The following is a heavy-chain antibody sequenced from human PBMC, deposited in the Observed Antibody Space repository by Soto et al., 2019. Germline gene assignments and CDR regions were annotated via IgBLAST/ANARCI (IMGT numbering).Heavy chain of an antibody. CDR2: ISYDGSNK. V-gene: IGHV3-30*03. CDR1: GLTFSSYG. D-gene: IGHD1-26*01. J-gene: IGHJ4*02. Sequence: QVQLVESGRGVVQPGRSLRLSCAATGLTFSSYGMHWVRQAPGKGLEWVAVISYDGSNKYYADSVKGRFTISRDNSTNTLYLQMNSLRAEDTAVYYCARSPYSVSYLAYFDYWGQGTLVTVSS. CDR3: ARSPYSVSYLAYFDY.